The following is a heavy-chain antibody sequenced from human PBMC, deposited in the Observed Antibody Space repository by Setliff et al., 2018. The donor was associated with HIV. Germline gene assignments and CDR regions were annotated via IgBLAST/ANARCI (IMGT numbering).Heavy chain of an antibody. CDR1: GGTFSSYA. CDR3: AGSRDGYTVGMDV. J-gene: IGHJ6*02. D-gene: IGHD5-12*01. Sequence: GASVKVSCKASGGTFSSYAISWVRQAPGQGLEWMGGIIPIFGTANYAQKFQGRVTITTDESTSTAYMELSSLRSEDTAVYYCAGSRDGYTVGMDVWGQGTTVTVSS. V-gene: IGHV1-69*05. CDR2: IIPIFGTA.